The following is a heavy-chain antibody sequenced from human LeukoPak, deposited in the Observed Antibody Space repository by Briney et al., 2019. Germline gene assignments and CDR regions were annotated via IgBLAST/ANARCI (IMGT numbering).Heavy chain of an antibody. D-gene: IGHD3-22*01. CDR2: IYSGGST. CDR1: GLTVSNNY. CDR3: ARTSNYYDSSGFLYYYGMDV. Sequence: PGGSLRLSCAASGLTVSNNYMSWVRQAPGKGLEWISVIYSGGSTYYADSLEGRFTISRDNSKNTLYLQMNSLRAEDTAVYYCARTSNYYDSSGFLYYYGMDVWGQGTTVTVSS. V-gene: IGHV3-53*01. J-gene: IGHJ6*02.